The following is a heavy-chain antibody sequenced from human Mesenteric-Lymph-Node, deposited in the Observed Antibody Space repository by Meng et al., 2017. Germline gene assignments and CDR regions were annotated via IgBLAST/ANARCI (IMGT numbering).Heavy chain of an antibody. J-gene: IGHJ5*02. CDR2: IYPGDSDT. V-gene: IGHV5-51*01. CDR3: ARHTSSVRYFDWLLSGWFDP. Sequence: KVSCKGSGYSFTSYWIGWVRQMPGKGLEWMGIIYPGDSDTRYSPSFQGQVTISADKSISTAYLQWSSLKASDTAMYYCARHTSSVRYFDWLLSGWFDPWGQGTLVTVSS. CDR1: GYSFTSYW. D-gene: IGHD3-9*01.